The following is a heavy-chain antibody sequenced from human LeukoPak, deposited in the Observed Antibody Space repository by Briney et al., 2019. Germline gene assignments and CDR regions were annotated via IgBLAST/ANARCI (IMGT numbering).Heavy chain of an antibody. J-gene: IGHJ4*02. V-gene: IGHV3-21*01. Sequence: GGSLRLSCAASGFTFSSYSMNWVRQAPGKGLEWVSSISSSSSYIYYADSVKGRFTISRDNAKNSLYLQMNSLRAEDTAVYYCARDSGFLEWLLPFDYWGQGTLVTVSS. CDR2: ISSSSSYI. D-gene: IGHD3-3*01. CDR3: ARDSGFLEWLLPFDY. CDR1: GFTFSSYS.